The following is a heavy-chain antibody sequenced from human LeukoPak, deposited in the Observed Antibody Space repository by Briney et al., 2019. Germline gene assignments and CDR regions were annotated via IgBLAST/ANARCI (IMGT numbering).Heavy chain of an antibody. J-gene: IGHJ5*02. Sequence: SETLSLTCTVSGGSISSYYWSWTRQPPGKGLEWIGYIYYSGSTNYNPSLKSRVTISVDTSKNQFSLKLSSMTAADTAVYYCARDRGLYSSSWYPRFDPWGQGTLVTVSS. V-gene: IGHV4-59*01. D-gene: IGHD6-13*01. CDR3: ARDRGLYSSSWYPRFDP. CDR1: GGSISSYY. CDR2: IYYSGST.